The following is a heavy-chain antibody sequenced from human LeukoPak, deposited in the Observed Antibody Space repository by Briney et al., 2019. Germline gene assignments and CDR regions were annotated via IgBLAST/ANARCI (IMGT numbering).Heavy chain of an antibody. CDR2: IYTSGST. CDR1: GGSTSSGSYY. Sequence: SETLSLTCTVSGGSTSSGSYYWSWIRQPAGKGLEWIGRIYTSGSTNHNPSLKSRVTISVDTSKNQFSLKLSSVTAADTAVYYCARLADYYDSSGSFDYWGQGTLVTVSS. J-gene: IGHJ4*02. D-gene: IGHD3-22*01. CDR3: ARLADYYDSSGSFDY. V-gene: IGHV4-61*02.